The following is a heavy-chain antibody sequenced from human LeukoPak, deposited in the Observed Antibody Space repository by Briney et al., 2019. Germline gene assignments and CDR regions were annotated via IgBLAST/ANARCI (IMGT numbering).Heavy chain of an antibody. J-gene: IGHJ6*02. V-gene: IGHV4-34*01. CDR2: INHSGST. D-gene: IGHD3-10*01. Sequence: SETLSLTCAVYGGSFSGYYWSWIRQPPGKGLEWIGEINHSGSTNYNPSLKSRVTISVDTSKNQFSLKLSSVTAADTAVYYCATHYGSGSYYYYGMDVWGQGTTVTVSS. CDR3: ATHYGSGSYYYYGMDV. CDR1: GGSFSGYY.